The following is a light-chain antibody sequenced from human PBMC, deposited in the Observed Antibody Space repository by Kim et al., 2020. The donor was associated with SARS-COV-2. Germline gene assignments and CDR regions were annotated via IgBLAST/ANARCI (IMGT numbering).Light chain of an antibody. Sequence: QTASVSCAGDKLGDKYACWYQQKPGQSPVLVIYQDDKRPLGLPARFSGSNSGNTATLTISGTQAMDEADYYCQAWDTTTEAVFGGGTQLTVL. CDR2: QDD. CDR1: KLGDKY. CDR3: QAWDTTTEAV. J-gene: IGLJ2*01. V-gene: IGLV3-1*01.